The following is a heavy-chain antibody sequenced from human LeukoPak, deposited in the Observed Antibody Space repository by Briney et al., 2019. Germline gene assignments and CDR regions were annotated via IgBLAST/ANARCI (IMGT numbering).Heavy chain of an antibody. V-gene: IGHV1-18*01. CDR1: GYTFTSYG. CDR3: ARDGQLGYCTNGVCGPYYYYGMDV. CDR2: ISAYNGNT. Sequence: GASVKVSCKASGYTFTSYGISWVRQAPGQGLEWMGWISAYNGNTNYAQKLRGRVTMTTDASTSTAYMELRSLRSDDTAVYYCARDGQLGYCTNGVCGPYYYYGMDVWGQGTTVTVSS. J-gene: IGHJ6*02. D-gene: IGHD2-8*01.